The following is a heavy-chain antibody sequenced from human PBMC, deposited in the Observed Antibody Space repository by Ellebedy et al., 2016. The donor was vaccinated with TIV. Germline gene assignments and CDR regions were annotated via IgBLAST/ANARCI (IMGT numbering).Heavy chain of an antibody. J-gene: IGHJ4*02. D-gene: IGHD6-13*01. CDR2: IYSGGST. CDR3: ARVGKGSSSGASDY. Sequence: GESLKISXAASGFTVSSNYMSWVRQAPGKGLEWVSVIYSGGSTYYADSVKGRFTISRDNSKNTLYLQMNSLRAEDTAVYYCARVGKGSSSGASDYWGQGTLVTVSS. CDR1: GFTVSSNY. V-gene: IGHV3-53*01.